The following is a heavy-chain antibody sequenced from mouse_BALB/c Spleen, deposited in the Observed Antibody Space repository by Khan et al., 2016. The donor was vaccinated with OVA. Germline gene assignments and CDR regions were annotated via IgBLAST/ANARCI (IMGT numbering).Heavy chain of an antibody. D-gene: IGHD2-1*01. CDR3: ARSPYGNFGY. CDR2: ISSDGDYT. Sequence: EVELVESGGGLVKPGGSLKLSCEVSGFTFSTYAMSWVRQNSEKRLEWVASISSDGDYTSYLDSVKGRFTISRDNAKNTLYLEMSSLRSDDTAMFYCARSPYGNFGYWGQATLVTVSA. V-gene: IGHV5-9-3*01. CDR1: GFTFSTYA. J-gene: IGHJ3*02.